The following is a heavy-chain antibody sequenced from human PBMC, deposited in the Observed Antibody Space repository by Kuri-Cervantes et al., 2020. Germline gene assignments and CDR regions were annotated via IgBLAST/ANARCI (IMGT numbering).Heavy chain of an antibody. D-gene: IGHD5-12*01. V-gene: IGHV3-30*04. CDR2: ISYDGISK. CDR1: GFTFSSYA. J-gene: IGHJ4*02. Sequence: GESLKITCAASGFTFSSYAMHWVRQAPGKGLEWVAVISYDGISKRYGDSVKGRFNISRDTSKNTLYLQLHSLRPEDTAVYYCARAAYSGYDLGAGYWGQGTLVTVSS. CDR3: ARAAYSGYDLGAGY.